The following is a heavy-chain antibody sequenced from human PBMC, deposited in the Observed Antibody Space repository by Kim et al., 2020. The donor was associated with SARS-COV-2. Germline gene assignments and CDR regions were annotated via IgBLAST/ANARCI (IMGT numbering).Heavy chain of an antibody. D-gene: IGHD5-12*01. Sequence: GGSLRLSCAASGFTFSSAWMTWFRQAPGNGLEWVANINRDGSKENYVDSVKGRFTISRDNAKSSVFLQMYNLRAKDTAVFYCARDIDESGYDRNDYWGQGTVVTVSS. V-gene: IGHV3-7*01. CDR3: ARDIDESGYDRNDY. CDR2: INRDGSKE. CDR1: GFTFSSAW. J-gene: IGHJ4*02.